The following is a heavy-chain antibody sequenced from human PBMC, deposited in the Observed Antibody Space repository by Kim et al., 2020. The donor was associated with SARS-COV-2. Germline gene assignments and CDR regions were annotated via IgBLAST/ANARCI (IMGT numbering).Heavy chain of an antibody. V-gene: IGHV3-23*01. CDR2: ISGSGGST. J-gene: IGHJ6*02. CDR1: GFTFSSYA. CDR3: AKLPEKYYYYYYGMDV. Sequence: GGSLRLSCAASGFTFSSYAMSWVRQAPGKGLEWVSAISGSGGSTYYADSVKGRFTISRDNSKNTLYLQMNSLRAEDTAVYYCAKLPEKYYYYYYGMDVWGQGNTVTVAS.